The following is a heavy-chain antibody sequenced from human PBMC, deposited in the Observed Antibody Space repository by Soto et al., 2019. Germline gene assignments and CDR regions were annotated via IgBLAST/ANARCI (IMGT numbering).Heavy chain of an antibody. CDR2: IVRDGGQK. Sequence: QVHLVESGGGVVQPGRPLRLSCAASGFTFSIYGMHWVRQAPGKGLEWVGVIVRDGGQKQYADSVRGRFTISRDNSRESLYLEVNSVTVEDTAVYYCERDADFGDNGLDYWGQGTLVTVSS. D-gene: IGHD3-10*01. CDR1: GFTFSIYG. CDR3: ERDADFGDNGLDY. J-gene: IGHJ4*02. V-gene: IGHV3-33*01.